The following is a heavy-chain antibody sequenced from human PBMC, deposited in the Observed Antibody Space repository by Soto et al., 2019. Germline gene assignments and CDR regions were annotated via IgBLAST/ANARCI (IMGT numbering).Heavy chain of an antibody. CDR1: GGSISSGGYS. J-gene: IGHJ5*02. CDR2: IYHSGST. CDR3: ARVPDR. V-gene: IGHV4-30-2*01. D-gene: IGHD2-2*01. Sequence: QLQLQEPGSGLVKPSQTLSLTCAVSGGSISSGGYSWSWIRQPPGKGLEWIGYIYHSGSTYYNPSLKSRVTISVDRSKNQFSLKLSSVTAAATAVYYCARVPDRWGQGTLVTVSS.